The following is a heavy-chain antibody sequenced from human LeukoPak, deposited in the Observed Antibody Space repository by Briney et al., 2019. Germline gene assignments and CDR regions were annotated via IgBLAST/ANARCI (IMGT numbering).Heavy chain of an antibody. CDR2: IYTGGST. CDR1: GFIVSSNY. Sequence: TGGSLRLSCAASGFIVSSNYMNWVRQAPGKGLEWVAVIYTGGSTYYADSVKGRFTISRDNSKNTLYLQMHSLRAEDTAVYYCASPSSGQSFDIWGQGTMVTVSS. CDR3: ASPSSGQSFDI. V-gene: IGHV3-53*01. D-gene: IGHD6-19*01. J-gene: IGHJ3*02.